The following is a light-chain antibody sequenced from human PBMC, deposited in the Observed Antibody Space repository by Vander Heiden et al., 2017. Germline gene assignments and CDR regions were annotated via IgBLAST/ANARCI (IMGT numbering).Light chain of an antibody. V-gene: IGKV1-9*01. CDR1: QGISSS. Sequence: DIQLTQSPSFLSASVGDRVTITCRGSQGISSSLAWFQQKPGKAPELLIYGASNLKNGVPSRFSGSGSGTEFTLTISSLQPEDFATYYCQQLNNYPITFGGGTKVEIK. CDR2: GAS. CDR3: QQLNNYPIT. J-gene: IGKJ4*01.